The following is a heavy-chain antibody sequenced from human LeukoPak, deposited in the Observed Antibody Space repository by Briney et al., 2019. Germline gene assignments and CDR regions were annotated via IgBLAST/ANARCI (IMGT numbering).Heavy chain of an antibody. J-gene: IGHJ4*02. CDR2: ISYDGSNK. CDR1: GFTFSSYG. V-gene: IGHV3-30*03. D-gene: IGHD2-2*01. Sequence: GGSLRLSCAASGFTFSSYGMHWVRQAPGKGLEWVAVISYDGSNKYYADSVKGRFTISRDNSKNTLYLQMNSLRAEDTAVYYCARTGPYCTSTSCYFDYWGQGTLVTVSS. CDR3: ARTGPYCTSTSCYFDY.